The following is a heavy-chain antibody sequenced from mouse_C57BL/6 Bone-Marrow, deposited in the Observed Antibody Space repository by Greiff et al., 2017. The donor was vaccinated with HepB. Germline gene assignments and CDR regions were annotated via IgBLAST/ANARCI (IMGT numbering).Heavy chain of an antibody. V-gene: IGHV2-2*01. Sequence: QVQLKESGPGLVQPSQSLSITCTVSGFSLTSYGVHWVRQSPGKGLEWLGVIWSGGSTDYNAAFISRLSISKDNSKSQVFFKMNSLQADDTAIYYCASACFAYWGQGTLVTVSS. CDR1: GFSLTSYG. CDR2: IWSGGST. CDR3: ASACFAY. J-gene: IGHJ3*01.